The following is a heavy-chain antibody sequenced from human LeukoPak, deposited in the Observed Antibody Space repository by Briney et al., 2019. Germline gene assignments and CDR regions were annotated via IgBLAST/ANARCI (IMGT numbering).Heavy chain of an antibody. J-gene: IGHJ4*02. D-gene: IGHD2-2*01. V-gene: IGHV4-4*07. CDR3: ATSTSFYTGYFDY. CDR2: IYASGST. CDR1: GDSISGSY. Sequence: SETLSLTCTVSGDSISGSYWSWIRQPAGKELEWIGHIYASGSTNYNPSLKSRVTMSVGTSKNQFSLRLRSVTAADTALYYCATSTSFYTGYFDYWGQGALITVSS.